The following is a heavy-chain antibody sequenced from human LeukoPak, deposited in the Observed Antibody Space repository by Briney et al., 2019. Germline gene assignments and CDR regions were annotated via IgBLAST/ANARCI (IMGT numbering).Heavy chain of an antibody. V-gene: IGHV1-69*13. CDR1: GGTFSSYA. CDR2: IIPIFGTA. Sequence: SVKVSCKASGGTFSSYAISWVRQAPGQGLEWMGGIIPIFGTANYAQKFQGRVTITADESTSTAYMELSSLRSEDTAVYYCAMLGYYSGGSCYQPAEYFQHWGQGTLVTVSS. CDR3: AMLGYYSGGSCYQPAEYFQH. D-gene: IGHD2-15*01. J-gene: IGHJ1*01.